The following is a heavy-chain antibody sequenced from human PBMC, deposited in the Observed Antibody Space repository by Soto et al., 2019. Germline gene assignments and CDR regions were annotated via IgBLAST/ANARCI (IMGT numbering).Heavy chain of an antibody. CDR2: ISVYHGNT. CDR3: AKDCSGASCGFDI. D-gene: IGHD2-15*01. V-gene: IGHV1-18*01. J-gene: IGHJ4*02. Sequence: QVQLVQSGTEVKKPAASVKVSCKAYGYTFGKYGISWVRQAPGQGLEWLGWISVYHGNTVHAEKFRDRLHMTTDTSTSTAYMELGSLKSDETASYYCAKDCSGASCGFDIWGQGTLVTVSS. CDR1: GYTFGKYG.